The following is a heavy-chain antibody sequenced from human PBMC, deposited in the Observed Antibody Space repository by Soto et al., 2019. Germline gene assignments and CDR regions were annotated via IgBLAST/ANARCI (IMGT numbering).Heavy chain of an antibody. Sequence: GASVKVSCKASGYTFTSYLIHWVRQAPGQGLEWMGIINPSGGSASYAQKFQGRVTMTRDTSTSTVYMELSSLRSEDTAVYYCARVLGGATPFFVYWGQGTLVTVSS. V-gene: IGHV1-46*01. D-gene: IGHD1-26*01. CDR3: ARVLGGATPFFVY. CDR2: INPSGGSA. CDR1: GYTFTSYL. J-gene: IGHJ4*02.